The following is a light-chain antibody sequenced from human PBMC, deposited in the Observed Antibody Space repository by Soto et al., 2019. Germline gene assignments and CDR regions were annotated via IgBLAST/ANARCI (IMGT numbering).Light chain of an antibody. CDR3: SSYAGGHTC. CDR2: DVT. V-gene: IGLV2-11*01. J-gene: IGLJ2*01. Sequence: QSVLTQPRSVSGSPGQSVTISCTGTSNDIGAYNFVSWYQQHPGKAPKLMIYDVTTRPSGVPDRFSGSKSGTTASLSISGLQDEDEADYYCSSYAGGHTCFGGGTKLTVL. CDR1: SNDIGAYNF.